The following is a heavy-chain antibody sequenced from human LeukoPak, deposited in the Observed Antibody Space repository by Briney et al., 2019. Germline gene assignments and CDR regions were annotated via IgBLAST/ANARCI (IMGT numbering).Heavy chain of an antibody. Sequence: GGSVRLSCAASGFTFSTYSMNWVRQAPGRGLEWISYIRRDSGTMYSADSVKGRFTISRDNVRNSLYLQMNSLRDADTAVYYCAREGDSGSYLDFWGQGTLVTVSS. CDR3: AREGDSGSYLDF. CDR1: GFTFSTYS. J-gene: IGHJ4*02. CDR2: IRRDSGTM. V-gene: IGHV3-48*02. D-gene: IGHD1-26*01.